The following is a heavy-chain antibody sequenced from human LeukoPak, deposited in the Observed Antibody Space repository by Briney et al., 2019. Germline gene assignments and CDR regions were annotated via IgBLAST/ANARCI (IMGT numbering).Heavy chain of an antibody. CDR2: INHSGST. J-gene: IGHJ4*02. V-gene: IGHV4-34*01. Sequence: SETLSLTCAVYGGSFSGYYWSWIRQPPGKGLEWIREINHSGSTNYNPSLKSRVTISVDTSKNQFSLKLSSVTAADTAVYYCARGPGQWLGKPFDYWGQGTLVTVSS. CDR1: GGSFSGYY. D-gene: IGHD6-19*01. CDR3: ARGPGQWLGKPFDY.